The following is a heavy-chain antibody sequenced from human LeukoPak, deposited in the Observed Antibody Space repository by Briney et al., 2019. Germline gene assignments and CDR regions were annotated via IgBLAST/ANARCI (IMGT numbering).Heavy chain of an antibody. CDR1: GFIFSGYG. V-gene: IGHV3-33*01. J-gene: IGHJ6*02. CDR3: AREVARGYGMDV. Sequence: AGGSLRLSCAASGFIFSGYGMHWIRQAPGKGLEWVALIWSGGNKDFCADSVRGRFAISRDNGRSTLYLDMNSLRDDDTGVYYCAREVARGYGMDVWGQGTAVIVS. D-gene: IGHD3-10*01. CDR2: IWSGGNKD.